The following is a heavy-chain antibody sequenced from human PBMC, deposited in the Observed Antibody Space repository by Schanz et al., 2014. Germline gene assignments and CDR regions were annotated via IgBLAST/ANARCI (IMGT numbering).Heavy chain of an antibody. CDR3: AKDSTHIDIVLVPTAIDY. J-gene: IGHJ4*02. D-gene: IGHD2-2*01. V-gene: IGHV3-30*19. CDR1: GFTFSSYG. CDR2: ISNDGSIK. Sequence: VQLVESGGGLVQPGGSLRLSCVASGFTFSSYGMHWVRQAPGKGLEWVAVISNDGSIKYYADSVEGRFTISRDNSRNTLYLQMNSLRTEDTAVYYCAKDSTHIDIVLVPTAIDYWGQGTLVTVSS.